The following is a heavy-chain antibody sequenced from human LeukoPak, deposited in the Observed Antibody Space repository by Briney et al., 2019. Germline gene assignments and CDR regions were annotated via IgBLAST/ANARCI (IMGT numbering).Heavy chain of an antibody. CDR3: ASVLEEYSSPSSPYYYYYMDV. V-gene: IGHV1-18*01. J-gene: IGHJ6*03. D-gene: IGHD6-6*01. Sequence: ASVKVSCKASGYTFTSYGISWVRQAPGQGLEWMGWISAYNGNTNYAQKLQGRVTMTTDTSTSTAYMELRSLRSDDTAVYYCASVLEEYSSPSSPYYYYYMDVWGKGTTVTVSS. CDR1: GYTFTSYG. CDR2: ISAYNGNT.